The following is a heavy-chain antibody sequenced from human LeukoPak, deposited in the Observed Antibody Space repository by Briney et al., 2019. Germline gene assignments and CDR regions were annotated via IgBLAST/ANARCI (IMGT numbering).Heavy chain of an antibody. D-gene: IGHD3-3*01. Sequence: SETLSLTCTVSGGSISSYYWSWIRQPPGKGLEWIGYIYYSGSTNYNPSLKSRVTISVDTSKNQFSLKLSSVTAADTAVYYCARNREARYDFWSGSHPRYYYYYMDVWGKGTTVTVSS. CDR3: ARNREARYDFWSGSHPRYYYYYMDV. CDR2: IYYSGST. V-gene: IGHV4-59*01. J-gene: IGHJ6*03. CDR1: GGSISSYY.